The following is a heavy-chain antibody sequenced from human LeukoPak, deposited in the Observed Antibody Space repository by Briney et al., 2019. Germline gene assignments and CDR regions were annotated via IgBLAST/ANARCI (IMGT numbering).Heavy chain of an antibody. J-gene: IGHJ4*02. CDR1: GGSISNYY. D-gene: IGHD3-10*01. CDR3: ARLDMVRGVIIAPGDY. CDR2: INHSGST. V-gene: IGHV4-34*01. Sequence: SETLSLTCTVSGGSISNYYWSWIRQPPGKGLEWIGEINHSGSTNYNPSLKSRVTISVDTSKNQFSLKLSSVTAADTAVYYCARLDMVRGVIIAPGDYWGQGTLVTVSS.